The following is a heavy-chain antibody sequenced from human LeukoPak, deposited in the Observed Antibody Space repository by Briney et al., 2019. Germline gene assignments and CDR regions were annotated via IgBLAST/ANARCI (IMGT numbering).Heavy chain of an antibody. Sequence: ASVKVSCNASGYTFTNYGFSWVRQAPGQGLEWMGWISANDGNTDYAQKLQGRVTLTTDTSTNTAYMELRSLRSDDTAVYYCARDIAVTNFDYWGQGTLVTVSS. J-gene: IGHJ4*02. V-gene: IGHV1-18*01. D-gene: IGHD4-17*01. CDR3: ARDIAVTNFDY. CDR2: ISANDGNT. CDR1: GYTFTNYG.